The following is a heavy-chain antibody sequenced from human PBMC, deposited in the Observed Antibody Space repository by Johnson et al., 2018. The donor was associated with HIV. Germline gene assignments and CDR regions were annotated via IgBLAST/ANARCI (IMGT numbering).Heavy chain of an antibody. CDR2: INWNGAST. V-gene: IGHV3-20*04. J-gene: IGHJ3*02. Sequence: EVQLVESGGGVVKPGGSLRLSCAVSTFTFSDYYMRWIRQAPGKGLEWVSGINWNGASTGYADSVKGRFTISRDNAKKSLYLQMNSLRAEDTAVDYCAKDLGEGETEEWATDYYDFSIGYPGQDPRAVVGAFDIWGQGTMVTVSS. CDR1: TFTFSDYY. D-gene: IGHD3-3*01. CDR3: AKDLGEGETEEWATDYYDFSIGYPGQDPRAVVGAFDI.